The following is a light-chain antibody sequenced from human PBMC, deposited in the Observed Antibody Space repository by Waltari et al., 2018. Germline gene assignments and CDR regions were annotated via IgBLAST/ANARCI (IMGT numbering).Light chain of an antibody. CDR1: SSDVGDYYH. V-gene: IGLV2-14*03. CDR3: SSYTTSSTL. J-gene: IGLJ1*01. CDR2: DVR. Sequence: QSALTQPASVSGSPGQSITISCTGTSSDVGDYYHVSWYQQHPGKAPKLMIYDVRKRPSGVSIRFSGSKSGNTASLTISGLQAEDEADYYCSSYTTSSTLFGTGTKVTVL.